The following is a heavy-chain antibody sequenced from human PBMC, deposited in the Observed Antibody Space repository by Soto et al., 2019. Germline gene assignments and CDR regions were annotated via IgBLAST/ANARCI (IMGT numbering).Heavy chain of an antibody. V-gene: IGHV1-3*01. CDR1: GYTFTIYA. CDR2: INAGNGNT. Sequence: ASVKVSCKASGYTFTIYAMHGVRQAPGQRLDWMGWINAGNGNTKYSQKFQGRVTITRDTSASTAYMELGSLRSEDTAVYYCARGVGATWSGRFDPWGQGTLVTVS. CDR3: ARGVGATWSGRFDP. J-gene: IGHJ5*02. D-gene: IGHD1-26*01.